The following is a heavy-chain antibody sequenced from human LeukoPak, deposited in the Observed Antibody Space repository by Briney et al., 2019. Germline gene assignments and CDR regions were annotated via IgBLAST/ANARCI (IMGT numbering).Heavy chain of an antibody. Sequence: PGGSLRLSCAASGFTFINYACSWVRQAPGKGLEWVSTILSSGHNTYYADSVKGRFTISGDNSKNTLYLQMNSLRAEDTAVYYCAIGQLWFDSWRQGTLVTVAS. D-gene: IGHD5-18*01. V-gene: IGHV3-23*01. J-gene: IGHJ5*01. CDR3: AIGQLWFDS. CDR2: ILSSGHNT. CDR1: GFTFINYA.